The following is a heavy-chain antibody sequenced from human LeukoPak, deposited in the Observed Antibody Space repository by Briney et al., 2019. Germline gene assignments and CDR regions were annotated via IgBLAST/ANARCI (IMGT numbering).Heavy chain of an antibody. V-gene: IGHV7-4-1*02. Sequence: GASVKVSCKASGYTFTNYAMNWVRQAPGQGLEWMGWINTNTGNPTYAQGFTGRFVFSLDTSVSTAYLQISSPKAEDTAVYYCARGNRKIAVDIWGQGTLVTVSS. CDR3: ARGNRKIAVDI. CDR1: GYTFTNYA. D-gene: IGHD6-19*01. J-gene: IGHJ4*02. CDR2: INTNTGNP.